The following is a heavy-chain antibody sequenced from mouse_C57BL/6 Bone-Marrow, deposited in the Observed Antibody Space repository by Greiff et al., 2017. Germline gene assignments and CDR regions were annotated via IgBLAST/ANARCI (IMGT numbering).Heavy chain of an antibody. CDR3: TTPDGYYPYYFDY. CDR1: GFNIKDDY. J-gene: IGHJ2*01. CDR2: IDPENGDT. D-gene: IGHD2-3*01. Sequence: EVQLKESGAELVRPGASVKLSCTASGFNIKDDYMHWVKQRPEQGLEWIGWIDPENGDTEYASKFQGKATITADTSSNTAYLQLSSLTSEDTAVYYCTTPDGYYPYYFDYWGQGTTLTVSS. V-gene: IGHV14-4*01.